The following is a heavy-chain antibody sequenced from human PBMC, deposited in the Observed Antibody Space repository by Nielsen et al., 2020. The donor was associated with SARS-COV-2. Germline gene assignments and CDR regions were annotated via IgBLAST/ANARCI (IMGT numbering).Heavy chain of an antibody. CDR3: AKDQRAAREQGTFDI. V-gene: IGHV3-9*01. CDR2: VSWNSASM. CDR1: GFTFDDYA. J-gene: IGHJ3*02. Sequence: SLRLSCAASGFTFDDYAMHWVRHVPGKVLEWVSGVSWNSASMAYADSVKGRFTISRDNAKNSMYLQMISLRPEDTALYYCAKDQRAAREQGTFDIWGQGTMVTVSS. D-gene: IGHD6-13*01.